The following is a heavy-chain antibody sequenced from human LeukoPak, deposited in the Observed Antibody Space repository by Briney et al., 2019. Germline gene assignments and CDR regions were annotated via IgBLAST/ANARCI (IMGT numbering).Heavy chain of an antibody. CDR2: IYHSGST. J-gene: IGHJ4*02. CDR3: ARGSKSPGYHSSVYFDS. CDR1: GGSISSSNW. Sequence: MPSVTLSLTCAVSGGSISSSNWWSWVRQSPGKGLEWIGDIYHSGSTNYNPSLKSRVTISVDKSKNQFSLNPSSVTAADTAVYYCARGSKSPGYHSSVYFDSWGQGTLVTVYS. D-gene: IGHD3-22*01. V-gene: IGHV4-4*02.